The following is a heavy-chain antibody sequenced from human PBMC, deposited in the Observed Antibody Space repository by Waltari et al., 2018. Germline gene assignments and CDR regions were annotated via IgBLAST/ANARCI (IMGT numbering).Heavy chain of an antibody. V-gene: IGHV1-3*01. CDR3: TRDLAIGDPDFDY. J-gene: IGHJ4*02. D-gene: IGHD3-3*01. CDR1: GYSFTRYS. CDR2: NNAGNGHL. Sequence: VQLAQSGTEVKKPGASVRLSCKASGYSFTRYSIHWVRQAPGQGLEWMGWNNAGNGHLRYPQDCQDRITITMDTFASTAYMELSSLTSEDTAVYYCTRDLAIGDPDFDYWGQGTLVTVSS.